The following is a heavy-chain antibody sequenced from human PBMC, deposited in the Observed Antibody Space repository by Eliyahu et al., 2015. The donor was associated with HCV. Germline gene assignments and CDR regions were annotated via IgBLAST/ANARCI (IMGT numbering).Heavy chain of an antibody. Sequence: QITLKESGPTLVKPTQTLTLTCTFSGFSLSTSGVGVGWIRQPPGKALEWLALIYWNDDKRYSPSLKSRLTITKDTSKNQVVLTMTNMDPVDTATYYCAHSGSPLYRFGELSFDPWGQGTLVTVSS. CDR3: AHSGSPLYRFGELSFDP. V-gene: IGHV2-5*01. D-gene: IGHD3-10*01. CDR2: IYWNDDK. CDR1: GFSLSTSGVG. J-gene: IGHJ5*02.